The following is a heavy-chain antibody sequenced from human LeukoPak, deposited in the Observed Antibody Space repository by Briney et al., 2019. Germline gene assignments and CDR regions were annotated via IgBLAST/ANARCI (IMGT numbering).Heavy chain of an antibody. V-gene: IGHV3-33*07. CDR1: GFTFSTYA. D-gene: IGHD3-3*01. J-gene: IGHJ4*02. Sequence: GGSLRLSCAASGFTFSTYAVNWVRQAPGKGLEWVAIIWYDGSDKYYADSVKGRFTISRDNSKNTVYLQMNSLRAEDTAVYYCARDDAALRIFDYWGQGTLVTVSS. CDR3: ARDDAALRIFDY. CDR2: IWYDGSDK.